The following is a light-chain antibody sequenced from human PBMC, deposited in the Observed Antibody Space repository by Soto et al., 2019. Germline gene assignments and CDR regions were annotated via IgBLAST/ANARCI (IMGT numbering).Light chain of an antibody. CDR2: GAS. CDR3: QQYTNWWT. CDR1: QSVSNN. V-gene: IGKV3-15*01. Sequence: EIVMTQSPATLSVSPGERATLSCRASQSVSNNLAWYQKKPGQAPRLLIYGASTRATGIPARFSGSGSGTEFTLTISSLPSEDFAVYYCQQYTNWWTFGQGTRVEIK. J-gene: IGKJ1*01.